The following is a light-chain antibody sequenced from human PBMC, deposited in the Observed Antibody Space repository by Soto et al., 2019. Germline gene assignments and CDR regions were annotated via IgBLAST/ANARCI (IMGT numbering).Light chain of an antibody. CDR2: DVS. CDR1: SSDVGGYNY. J-gene: IGLJ1*01. CDR3: SSYTSSSPDV. V-gene: IGLV2-14*01. Sequence: QSALTQPASVSGAPGQTITISCTGTSSDVGGYNYVSWYQQHPGKAPKLMIYDVSNRPSRVSNRFSGSKSGNTASLTISGLQAEDEADYYCSSYTSSSPDVFGTGTKLTVL.